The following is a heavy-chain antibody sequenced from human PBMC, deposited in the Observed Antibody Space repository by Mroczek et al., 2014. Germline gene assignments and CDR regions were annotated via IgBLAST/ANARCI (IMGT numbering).Heavy chain of an antibody. Sequence: KESGPGLVKPSQTLSLTCTVSGGSISSGSYYWSWIRQPAGKGLEWIGRIYTSGSTNYNPSLKSRVTISVDTSKNQFSLKLSSVTAADTAVYYCAREKQLVHYYYYGMDVWGQGTTVTVSS. CDR2: IYTSGST. J-gene: IGHJ6*02. CDR3: AREKQLVHYYYYGMDV. D-gene: IGHD6-6*01. V-gene: IGHV4-61*02. CDR1: GGSISSGSYY.